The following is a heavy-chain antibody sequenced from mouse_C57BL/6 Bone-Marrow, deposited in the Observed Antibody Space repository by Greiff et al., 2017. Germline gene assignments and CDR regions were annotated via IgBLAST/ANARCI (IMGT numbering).Heavy chain of an antibody. J-gene: IGHJ4*01. CDR1: GFTCSSYG. CDR3: ARQIYYDYDYAMDY. V-gene: IGHV5-6*02. D-gene: IGHD2-4*01. CDR2: ISSGGSYT. Sequence: EVKLVESGGDLVKPGGSLKLSCAASGFTCSSYGMSWVRQTPDKRLEWVATISSGGSYTYYPDSVKGRFTISRDNAKNTLYLQMSSLKSEDTAMYYCARQIYYDYDYAMDYWGQGTSVTVSS.